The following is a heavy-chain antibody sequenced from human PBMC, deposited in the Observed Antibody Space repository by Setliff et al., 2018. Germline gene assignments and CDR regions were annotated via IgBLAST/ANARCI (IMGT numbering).Heavy chain of an antibody. CDR3: ARERYFDWFFED. CDR1: GGSISSGSYY. V-gene: IGHV4-61*02. Sequence: SETLSLTCAVSGGSISSGSYYWSWIRQPPGKGLEWVGRLHTSGSTNYNPYLKGRVTISVDTSTNQFSLKLGSVTAADTAVYYCARERYFDWFFEDWGHGTLVTVSS. J-gene: IGHJ4*01. D-gene: IGHD3-9*01. CDR2: LHTSGST.